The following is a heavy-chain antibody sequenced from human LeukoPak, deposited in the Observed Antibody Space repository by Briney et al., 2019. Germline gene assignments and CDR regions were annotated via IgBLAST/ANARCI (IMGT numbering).Heavy chain of an antibody. Sequence: PGGSLRLSCAASGFTFSSYWMHWVRHTPVKGLVWVSRIKGDGSSTSYADSVKGRFTISRDNAKNTLYLQMNSLRAEDTAVYYCANLGIAVANWFDPWGQGTLVTVSS. D-gene: IGHD6-19*01. CDR1: GFTFSSYW. V-gene: IGHV3-74*01. J-gene: IGHJ5*02. CDR3: ANLGIAVANWFDP. CDR2: IKGDGSST.